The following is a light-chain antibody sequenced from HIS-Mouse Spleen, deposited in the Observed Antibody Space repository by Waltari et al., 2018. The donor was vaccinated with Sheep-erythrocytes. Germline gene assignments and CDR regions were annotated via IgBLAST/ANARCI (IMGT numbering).Light chain of an antibody. J-gene: IGKJ4*01. V-gene: IGKV1-39*01. CDR2: AAS. CDR3: QQSYSTPPT. CDR1: QSISSY. Sequence: DIQMTQSPSSLSASVGHRVTITCRAIQSISSYLNWYQQKPGKAPKLLIYAASSLQSGVPSRFSGSGSGTDFTLTISSLQPEDFATYYCQQSYSTPPTFGGGTKVEIK.